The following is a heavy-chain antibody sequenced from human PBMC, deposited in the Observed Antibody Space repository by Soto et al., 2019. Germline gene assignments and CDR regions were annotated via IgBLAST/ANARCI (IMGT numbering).Heavy chain of an antibody. V-gene: IGHV3-49*04. Sequence: PGGSLRLSCTASGLTFGGYAMSWVRQAPGKGLEWVGFIRGKAYTGTTEYAASVKGRFTISRDDSKSTPYLQMNSLKTEDTAVYSCTRDSYDTRGYYGLDVWGQGTTVTVSS. CDR2: IRGKAYTGTT. D-gene: IGHD3-22*01. CDR3: TRDSYDTRGYYGLDV. J-gene: IGHJ6*02. CDR1: GLTFGGYA.